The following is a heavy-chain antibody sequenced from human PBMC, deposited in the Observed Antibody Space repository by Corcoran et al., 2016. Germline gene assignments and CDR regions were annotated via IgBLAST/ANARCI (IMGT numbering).Heavy chain of an antibody. CDR3: ARDPRIAARRGDDY. CDR1: GYTFTSYG. Sequence: QVQLVQSGAEVKKPGASVKVSCKASGYTFTSYGISWERQAPGQGLEWLGWISAYNGNTNYAQKLQGRVTMTTDTSTSTAYIVLRSLRSDDTAVYYCARDPRIAARRGDDYWGQGTLVTVSS. V-gene: IGHV1-18*01. J-gene: IGHJ4*02. CDR2: ISAYNGNT. D-gene: IGHD6-6*01.